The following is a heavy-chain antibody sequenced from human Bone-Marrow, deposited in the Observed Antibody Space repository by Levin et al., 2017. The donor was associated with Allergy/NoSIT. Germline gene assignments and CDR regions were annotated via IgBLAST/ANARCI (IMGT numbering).Heavy chain of an antibody. V-gene: IGHV4-59*01. CDR2: ISSSGRT. Sequence: PSETLSLTCTVSGGSISDYYWSWIRQPPGKGLEWIGYISSSGRTSYNPSPNSRVSISVDTSKTFFSLNLTSVTAADTTVYYCAGESVLPATIRPFDPWGQGTLVIVSS. D-gene: IGHD2-2*02. J-gene: IGHJ5*02. CDR1: GGSISDYY. CDR3: AGESVLPATIRPFDP.